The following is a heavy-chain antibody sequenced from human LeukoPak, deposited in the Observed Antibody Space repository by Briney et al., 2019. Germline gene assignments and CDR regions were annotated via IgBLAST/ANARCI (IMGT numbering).Heavy chain of an antibody. Sequence: SETLSLTCAVYGGSFSGYYWSWIRQPPGKGLEWIGSIYYSGSTYYNPSLKSRVTISVDTSKNQFSLKLSSVTAADTAVYYCARVLGEDDAFDIWGQGTMVTVSS. D-gene: IGHD6-6*01. CDR2: IYYSGST. CDR1: GGSFSGYY. CDR3: ARVLGEDDAFDI. J-gene: IGHJ3*02. V-gene: IGHV4-34*01.